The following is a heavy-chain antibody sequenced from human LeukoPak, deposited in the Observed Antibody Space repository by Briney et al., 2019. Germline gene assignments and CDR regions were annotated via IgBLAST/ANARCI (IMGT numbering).Heavy chain of an antibody. Sequence: ASVKVSCKASGYTFTSYGINWVRRAPGQGLEWMGWISAYNSNTRYPQKLQGRVTMTTDTSTSTAYMELRSLRSDDTAVYYCARDHLTFIAVADNFADYWGQGTLVTVLS. J-gene: IGHJ4*02. CDR2: ISAYNSNT. CDR1: GYTFTSYG. CDR3: ARDHLTFIAVADNFADY. V-gene: IGHV1-18*01. D-gene: IGHD6-19*01.